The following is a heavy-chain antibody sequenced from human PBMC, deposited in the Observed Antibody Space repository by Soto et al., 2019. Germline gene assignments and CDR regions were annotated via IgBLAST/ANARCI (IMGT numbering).Heavy chain of an antibody. CDR1: GFTFSSYA. CDR3: AKDLTGYSSGWYQDAFDI. V-gene: IGHV3-23*01. CDR2: ISGSGGST. D-gene: IGHD6-19*01. J-gene: IGHJ3*02. Sequence: PGGSLRLSCAASGFTFSSYAMSWVRQAPGKGLEWVSAISGSGGSTYYADSVKGRFTISRDNSKNTLYLQMNSLRAEDTAVYYCAKDLTGYSSGWYQDAFDIWGQGTMVTVSS.